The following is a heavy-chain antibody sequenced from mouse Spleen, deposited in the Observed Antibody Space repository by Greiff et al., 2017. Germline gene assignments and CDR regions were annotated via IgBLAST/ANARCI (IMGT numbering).Heavy chain of an antibody. CDR3: SRSSNHVGYAMDY. V-gene: IGHV1-54*01. J-gene: IGHJ4*01. CDR2: ISTGSGGT. Sequence: VQLQQSGAELVRPGTSVKVSCKASGYAFTNYLIEWVKQRPGQGLEWIGVISTGSGGTNYNEKFKGKATLTADKSSSTTYMQLSSLTSEDSAVYFCSRSSNHVGYAMDYWGQGTSVTVSS. CDR1: GYAFTNYL. D-gene: IGHD2-5*01.